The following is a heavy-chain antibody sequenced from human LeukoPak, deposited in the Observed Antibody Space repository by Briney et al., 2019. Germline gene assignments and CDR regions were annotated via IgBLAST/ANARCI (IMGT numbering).Heavy chain of an antibody. CDR1: GGSISSGGYS. V-gene: IGHV4-30-2*01. CDR3: ASGLYYYYMDV. Sequence: PSQTLSLTCAVSGGSISSGGYSWSWIRQPPGKGLEWIGYIYHSGSTNYNPSLKSRVTISVDTSKNQFSLKLSSVTAADTAVYYCASGLYYYYMDVWGKGTTVTVSS. J-gene: IGHJ6*03. CDR2: IYHSGST.